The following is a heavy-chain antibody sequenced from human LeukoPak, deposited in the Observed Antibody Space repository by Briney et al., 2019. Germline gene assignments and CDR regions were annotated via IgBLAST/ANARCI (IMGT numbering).Heavy chain of an antibody. CDR3: ARVNGYRFQFDY. CDR2: IYYSGST. Sequence: ASETLSLTCTVSGGSISSSSYYWGWIRQPPGKGLEWIGSIYYSGSTYYNPSLKSRVTISVDTSKNQFSLKLSSVTAADTAVYYCARVNGYRFQFDYWGQGTLVTVSS. J-gene: IGHJ4*02. V-gene: IGHV4-39*07. D-gene: IGHD5-24*01. CDR1: GGSISSSSYY.